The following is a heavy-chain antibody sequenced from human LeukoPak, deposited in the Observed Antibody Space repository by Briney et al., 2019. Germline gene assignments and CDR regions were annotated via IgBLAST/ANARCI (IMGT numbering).Heavy chain of an antibody. CDR3: ATLVGGIAVAGIRN. CDR1: GFTFTSYW. CDR2: IDPSDSYT. Sequence: GGSLRLSCAASGFTFTSYWISWVRQMPGKGLEWMGRIDPSDSYTNYSPSFQGHVTISADKSISTAYLQWSSLKASDTAMYYCATLVGGIAVAGIRNWGQGTLVTVSS. V-gene: IGHV5-10-1*01. J-gene: IGHJ4*02. D-gene: IGHD6-19*01.